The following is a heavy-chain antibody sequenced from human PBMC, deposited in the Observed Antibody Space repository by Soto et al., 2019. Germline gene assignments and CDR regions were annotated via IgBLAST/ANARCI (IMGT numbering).Heavy chain of an antibody. CDR1: GGSFSGYY. J-gene: IGHJ4*01. V-gene: IGHV4-34*01. D-gene: IGHD2-21*01. CDR3: ARAVETIPTSTHGY. CDR2: INHSGST. Sequence: SETLSLTCAVYGGSFSGYYWSWIRQSPGKGLEWIGEINHSGSTNYNPSLKSRVTMSVDTSKNQFSLKLTSVTAADTAVYYCARAVETIPTSTHGYWGHGILVTVSS.